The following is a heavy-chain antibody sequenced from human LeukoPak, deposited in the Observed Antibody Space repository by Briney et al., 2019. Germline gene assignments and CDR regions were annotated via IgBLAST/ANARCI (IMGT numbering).Heavy chain of an antibody. Sequence: SVKVSCKASGGTLSSYAMSWVRQAPGQGLEWMGGIIPIFGTANYAQNFQGRVTITADESTSTAYMELSSLRSEDTAIYYCATTYYYDNSGYYCYFWGQGTLVTVSS. V-gene: IGHV1-69*01. J-gene: IGHJ4*02. CDR3: ATTYYYDNSGYYCYF. D-gene: IGHD3-22*01. CDR1: GGTLSSYA. CDR2: IIPIFGTA.